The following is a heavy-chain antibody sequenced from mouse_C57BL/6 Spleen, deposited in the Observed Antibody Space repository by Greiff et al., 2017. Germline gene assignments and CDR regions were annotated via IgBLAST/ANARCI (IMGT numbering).Heavy chain of an antibody. V-gene: IGHV1-80*01. CDR1: GYAFSSYW. J-gene: IGHJ2*01. CDR3: ARAPITAVVATGHFDY. Sequence: QVQLKQSGAELVKPGASVKISCKASGYAFSSYWMNWVKQRPGKGLEWIGQIYPGDGDTNYNGKFKGKATLTADKSSSTAYMQLSSLTSEDSAVYFCARAPITAVVATGHFDYWGQGTTLTVSS. D-gene: IGHD1-1*01. CDR2: IYPGDGDT.